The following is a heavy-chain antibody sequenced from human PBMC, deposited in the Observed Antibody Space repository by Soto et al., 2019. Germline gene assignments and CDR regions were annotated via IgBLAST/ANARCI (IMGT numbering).Heavy chain of an antibody. Sequence: SETLSLTCTVSGGSISSGDYYWSWIRQPPGKGLEWIGYIYYSGSTYYNPSLKSRVTISVDTSKNQFSLKLSSVTAADTAVYYCARARQYYYGSGSYYNSAEDTWFDPWGQGTLVTISS. D-gene: IGHD3-10*01. V-gene: IGHV4-30-4*01. CDR3: ARARQYYYGSGSYYNSAEDTWFDP. CDR1: GGSISSGDYY. J-gene: IGHJ5*02. CDR2: IYYSGST.